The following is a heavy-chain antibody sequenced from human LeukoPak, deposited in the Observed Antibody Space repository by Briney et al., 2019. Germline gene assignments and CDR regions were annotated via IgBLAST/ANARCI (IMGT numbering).Heavy chain of an antibody. J-gene: IGHJ4*02. D-gene: IGHD6-13*01. CDR3: AKGRDSSSWYGSQDY. CDR2: ISGSGGST. Sequence: PGGSLRLSCAASGFTFSSYAMSWVRQAPGKGLEWVSAISGSGGSTYYADSVKGRFTISRDNSKNTLYLQMSSLRAEDTAVYYCAKGRDSSSWYGSQDYWGQGTLVTVSS. CDR1: GFTFSSYA. V-gene: IGHV3-23*01.